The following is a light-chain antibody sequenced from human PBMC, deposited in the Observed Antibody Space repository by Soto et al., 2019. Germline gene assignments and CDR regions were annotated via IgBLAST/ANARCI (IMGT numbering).Light chain of an antibody. CDR2: ATS. J-gene: IGKJ1*01. V-gene: IGKV1-39*01. CDR1: QTISNY. CDR3: QQTYSSPWT. Sequence: DIQMTHSPSSLSASVGDRVTNTCRANQTISNYLNWYQQKLGKAPTLLIYATSSLQSGVPSRFSGSGSGTDFTLTISSLQPEDFATYYCQQTYSSPWTFGQGTKVEIK.